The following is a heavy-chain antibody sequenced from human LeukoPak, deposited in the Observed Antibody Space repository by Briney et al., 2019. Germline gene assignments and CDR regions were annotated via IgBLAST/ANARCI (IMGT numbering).Heavy chain of an antibody. J-gene: IGHJ4*02. V-gene: IGHV3-48*01. Sequence: TGGSLRLSCAASGFTFNAYSMNWVRQAPGKGLEWVSYISSSSTTIYYADSVKGRFTISRDNAKNSLYLQMNSLRADDTAVYYCSLGGYSSSCFYFDYWGRGTLVTVSS. CDR1: GFTFNAYS. CDR2: ISSSSTTI. D-gene: IGHD6-6*01. CDR3: SLGGYSSSCFYFDY.